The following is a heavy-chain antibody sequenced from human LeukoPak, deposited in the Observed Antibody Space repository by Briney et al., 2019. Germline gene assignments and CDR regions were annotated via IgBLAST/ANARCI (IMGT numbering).Heavy chain of an antibody. CDR3: ARGRDSSGYYFWFDP. J-gene: IGHJ5*02. CDR2: INHSGST. D-gene: IGHD3-22*01. V-gene: IGHV4-34*01. CDR1: GGSFSGYY. Sequence: PSETLSLTCAVYGGSFSGYYWSWTRQPPGKGLEWIGEINHSGSTNYNPSLKSRVTISVDTSKNQFSLKLSSVTAADTAVYYCARGRDSSGYYFWFDPWGQGTLVTVSS.